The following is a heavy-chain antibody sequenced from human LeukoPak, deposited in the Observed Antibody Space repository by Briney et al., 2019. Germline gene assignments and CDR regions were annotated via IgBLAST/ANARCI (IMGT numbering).Heavy chain of an antibody. CDR1: GFTFSSYW. D-gene: IGHD3/OR15-3a*01. J-gene: IGHJ4*02. Sequence: GGSLRLSCAASGFTFSSYWMHWVRQAPGKGLVWVSRINSDGSSTSYADSVKGRFTISRDNAKNTLYLQMNSLRVEDTAVYYCAKTRDWAHFDYWGQGTLVTVSS. CDR2: INSDGSST. CDR3: AKTRDWAHFDY. V-gene: IGHV3-74*01.